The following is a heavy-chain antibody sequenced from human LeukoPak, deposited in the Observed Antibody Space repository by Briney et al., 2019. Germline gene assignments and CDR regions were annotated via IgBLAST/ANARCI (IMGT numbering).Heavy chain of an antibody. V-gene: IGHV3-15*01. CDR2: IKSETDGGTT. CDR3: TRDSYSSSWS. CDR1: GFTFSSYA. D-gene: IGHD6-13*01. Sequence: GGSLRLSCAASGFTFSSYAMHWVRQAPGEGLEWVGRIKSETDGGTTDYAAPVKGRFTISRDDSKNTLYLQMNSLETEDTAVYYCTRDSYSSSWSWGQGTLVTVSS. J-gene: IGHJ5*02.